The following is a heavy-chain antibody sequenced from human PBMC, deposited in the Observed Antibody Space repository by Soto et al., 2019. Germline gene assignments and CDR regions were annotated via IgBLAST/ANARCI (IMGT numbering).Heavy chain of an antibody. Sequence: QVKLQESGPGLVKPSGTLSLTCAVSGGSISSTSWWSWVRQPPGKGLEWIGEIYYSGNTNYKPSLRSRLTISVDKSKNHFSLKLNSVTAADTDVYVCASNWRDYGFDYWGQGILVTVSS. CDR2: IYYSGNT. CDR3: ASNWRDYGFDY. CDR1: GGSISSTSW. J-gene: IGHJ4*02. V-gene: IGHV4-4*02. D-gene: IGHD1-20*01.